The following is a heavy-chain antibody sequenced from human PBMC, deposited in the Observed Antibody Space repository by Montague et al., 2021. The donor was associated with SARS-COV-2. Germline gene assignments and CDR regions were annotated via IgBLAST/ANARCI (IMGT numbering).Heavy chain of an antibody. CDR3: AKDREVATGGLYYFDY. V-gene: IGHV3-23*01. CDR1: GFTFRNYA. CDR2: ISGSADIT. Sequence: SLRLSLSASGFTFRNYAMIWVRQAPGKGLEWVSGISGSADITYYADSVKGRFTISRDNSKNTLYLQMSSLRAGDTAVYCCAKDREVATGGLYYFDYWGQGTLVTVSS. J-gene: IGHJ4*02. D-gene: IGHD5-24*01.